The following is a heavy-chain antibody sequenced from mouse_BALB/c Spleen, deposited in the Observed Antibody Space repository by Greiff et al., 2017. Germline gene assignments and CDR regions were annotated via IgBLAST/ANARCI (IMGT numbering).Heavy chain of an antibody. CDR1: GYTFTSYY. D-gene: IGHD2-1*01. CDR2: INPSNGGT. CDR3: TRFGNYEYFDV. J-gene: IGHJ1*01. V-gene: IGHV1S81*02. Sequence: QVQLQQSGAELVKPGASVKLSCKASGYTFTSYYMYWVKQRPGQGLEWIGEINPSNGGTNFNEKFKSKATLTVDKSSSTAYMQLSSLTSEDYAVYYCTRFGNYEYFDVWGAGTTVTVSS.